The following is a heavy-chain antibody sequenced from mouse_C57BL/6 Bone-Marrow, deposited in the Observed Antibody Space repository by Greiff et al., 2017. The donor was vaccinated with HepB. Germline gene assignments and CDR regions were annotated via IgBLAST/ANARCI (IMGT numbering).Heavy chain of an antibody. Sequence: EVQLVESGGGLVQPGGSLKLSCAASGFTFSDYYMYWVRQTPEKRLEWVAYISNGGGSTYYPDTVTGRFTISRDNAKNTLYLQMSRLKSEDTALYYCARYLLFDYWGQGTTLTVSS. CDR2: ISNGGGST. V-gene: IGHV5-12*01. CDR1: GFTFSDYY. J-gene: IGHJ2*01. CDR3: ARYLLFDY.